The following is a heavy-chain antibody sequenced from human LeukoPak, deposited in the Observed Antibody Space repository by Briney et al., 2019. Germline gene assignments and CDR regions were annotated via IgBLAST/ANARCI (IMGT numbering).Heavy chain of an antibody. V-gene: IGHV4-61*02. CDR1: GDSLSSDNYY. CDR3: ARERIGYCSRTSCYAGNWLDP. J-gene: IGHJ5*02. D-gene: IGHD2-2*01. CDR2: IYTTGST. Sequence: PSQTLSLTCAVSGDSLSSDNYYWSWIRQPAGKGLEWIGRIYTTGSTNYNPSLKSRVSISVDTSKNQFSLKLNSVTAADTAVYYCARERIGYCSRTSCYAGNWLDPWGQGTLVVVSS.